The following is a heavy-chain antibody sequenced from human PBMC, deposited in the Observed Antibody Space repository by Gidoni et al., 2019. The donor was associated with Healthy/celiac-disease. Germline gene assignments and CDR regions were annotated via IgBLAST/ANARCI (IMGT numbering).Heavy chain of an antibody. V-gene: IGHV4-39*01. J-gene: IGHJ4*02. CDR2: IYYSGST. D-gene: IGHD5-12*01. Sequence: QLQLQESGPGLVKPSETLSLTCTVSGGSISSSSYYWGWIRQPPGKGLEWIGSIYYSGSTYYNPSLKSRVTIFVDTSKNQFSLKLSSVTAADTAVYYCARLGVATIRVFDYWGQGTLVTVSS. CDR1: GGSISSSSYY. CDR3: ARLGVATIRVFDY.